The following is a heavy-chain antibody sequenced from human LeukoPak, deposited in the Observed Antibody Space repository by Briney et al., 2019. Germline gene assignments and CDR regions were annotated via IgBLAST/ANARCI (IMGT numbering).Heavy chain of an antibody. CDR3: VRGHEALGN. CDR1: GFTFSSYS. V-gene: IGHV3-53*01. J-gene: IGHJ4*02. Sequence: GGSLRLSCAASGFTFSSYSMNWVRQAPGKGLEWVSVIYSGGSTFYADSVKGRFTISRDNSKNTLFLQMNSLRAEDTAIYYCVRGHEALGNWGQGTLVTVSS. D-gene: IGHD3-10*01. CDR2: IYSGGST.